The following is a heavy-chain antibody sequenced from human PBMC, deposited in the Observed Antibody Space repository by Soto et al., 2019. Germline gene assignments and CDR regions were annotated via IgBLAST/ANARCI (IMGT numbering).Heavy chain of an antibody. CDR1: GGSISSGDYY. D-gene: IGHD2-15*01. V-gene: IGHV4-30-4*01. CDR2: IYYTGST. CDR3: VREVGYCSGGSCYSRDWFDP. Sequence: QVQLQESGPGLVKPSQTLSLTCTVSGGSISSGDYYWSWIRQSPGKGLEWIGYIYYTGSTYYHPSLNSRFTKSVDTSRSQFSLKLNSVTAADTAVYYCVREVGYCSGGSCYSRDWFDPWGQGTLVTVSS. J-gene: IGHJ5*02.